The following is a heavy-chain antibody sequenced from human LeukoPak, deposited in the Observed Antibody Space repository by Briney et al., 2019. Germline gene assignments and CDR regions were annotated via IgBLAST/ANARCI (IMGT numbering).Heavy chain of an antibody. CDR1: GFTFSNYG. Sequence: QAGGSLRLSCAASGFTFSNYGMHWVRQAPGKGLEWVAVIWYDGSNKYYADSVKGRFTISRDNSKNTLYLQMNSLRAEDTAVYYCARGETYYYDSSGHSAFDYWGQGTLVTVSS. D-gene: IGHD3-22*01. CDR2: IWYDGSNK. J-gene: IGHJ4*02. CDR3: ARGETYYYDSSGHSAFDY. V-gene: IGHV3-33*08.